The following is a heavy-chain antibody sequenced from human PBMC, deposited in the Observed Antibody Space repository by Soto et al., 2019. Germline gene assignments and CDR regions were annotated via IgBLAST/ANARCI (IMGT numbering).Heavy chain of an antibody. J-gene: IGHJ4*02. CDR1: GGSISSYY. Sequence: SETLSLTCTASGGSISSYYWSWIRQPPGKGLEWIGYIYYSGSTDYNSSLKSRVTISVDTSKNQLSLKLSSVTAADTAVYYCARATYYYDSSGYYGYYFDYWGQGTLVTVSS. CDR3: ARATYYYDSSGYYGYYFDY. CDR2: IYYSGST. V-gene: IGHV4-59*01. D-gene: IGHD3-22*01.